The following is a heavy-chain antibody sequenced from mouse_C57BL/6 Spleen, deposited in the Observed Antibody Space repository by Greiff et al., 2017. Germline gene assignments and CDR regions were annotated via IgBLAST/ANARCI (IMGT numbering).Heavy chain of an antibody. D-gene: IGHD1-1*01. CDR1: GYSFTSYY. V-gene: IGHV1-66*01. Sequence: VMLVESGPELVKPGASVKISCKASGYSFTSYYIHWVKQRPGQGLEWIGWIYPGSGNTKYNEKFKGKATLTADTSSSTAYMQLSSLTSEDSAVYYCARYGSSFYAMDYWGQGTSVTVSS. CDR2: IYPGSGNT. J-gene: IGHJ4*01. CDR3: ARYGSSFYAMDY.